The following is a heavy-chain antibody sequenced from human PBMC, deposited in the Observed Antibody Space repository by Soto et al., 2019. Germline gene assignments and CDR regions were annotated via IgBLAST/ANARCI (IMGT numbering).Heavy chain of an antibody. J-gene: IGHJ5*02. CDR2: MYHSGAT. Sequence: SLACAVSGYSSSRGYYWGWIRQPPGKGLEWIGSMYHSGATYYNPSLKSRVTISVDTSKNQFSLKLNSVTAADTAVYYCARVLVTTVTTGAGWFDPWGPGTQVTFSS. D-gene: IGHD4-17*01. CDR3: ARVLVTTVTTGAGWFDP. CDR1: GYSSSRGYY. V-gene: IGHV4-38-2*01.